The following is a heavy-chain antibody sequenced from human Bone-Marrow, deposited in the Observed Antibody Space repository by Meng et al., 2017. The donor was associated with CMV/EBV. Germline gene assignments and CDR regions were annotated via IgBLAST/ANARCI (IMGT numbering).Heavy chain of an antibody. CDR3: ANRGGGGGGAMDV. J-gene: IGHJ6*02. Sequence: ASVKVSCKASGYTFTGYYMHWVRQAPGQGLEWMGIINPSGGSTTYAQKFQGRVTMTRDTSTSTVYMELSSLRFEDTAVYYCANRGGGGGGAMDVWGQGSTVTVSS. CDR1: GYTFTGYY. D-gene: IGHD3-16*01. V-gene: IGHV1-46*01. CDR2: INPSGGST.